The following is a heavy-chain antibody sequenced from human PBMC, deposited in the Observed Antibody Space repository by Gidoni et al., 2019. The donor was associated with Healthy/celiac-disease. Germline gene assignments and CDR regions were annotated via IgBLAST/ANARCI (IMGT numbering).Heavy chain of an antibody. J-gene: IGHJ4*02. D-gene: IGHD2-2*01. CDR2: ISGSGGST. CDR1: GFTFSRYA. Sequence: EVQLLESGGGLVQPGGSLRLSCAASGFTFSRYAMSWVRQAPGKGLEWVSAISGSGGSTYYADSVKGRFTISRDNSKNTLYLQMNSLRAEDTAVYYCAKVSDIVVVPAVILDYWGQGTLVTVSS. CDR3: AKVSDIVVVPAVILDY. V-gene: IGHV3-23*01.